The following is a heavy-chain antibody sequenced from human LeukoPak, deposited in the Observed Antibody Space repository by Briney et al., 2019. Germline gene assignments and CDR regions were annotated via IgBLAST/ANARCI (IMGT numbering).Heavy chain of an antibody. Sequence: PGGSLRLSCAASGFTFDDYAMHWARQAPGKGLEWVSGISWNSGSIGYADSVKGRFTISRDNAKNSLYLQMNSLRAEDMALYYCAKGVGATFRYYYMDVWGKGTTVTVSS. J-gene: IGHJ6*03. CDR3: AKGVGATFRYYYMDV. D-gene: IGHD1-26*01. V-gene: IGHV3-9*03. CDR2: ISWNSGSI. CDR1: GFTFDDYA.